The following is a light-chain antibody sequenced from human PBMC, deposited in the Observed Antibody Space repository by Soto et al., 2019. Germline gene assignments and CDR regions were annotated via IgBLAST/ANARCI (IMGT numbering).Light chain of an antibody. CDR3: QQYNTYYT. CDR2: KAT. Sequence: DKQMTQSPSTLSASVGDRVTITCRASQSISSWLAWYQQKPGQAPKLLIYKATSLESRVPSRISGSGSGTEFTLTIINLQPYDFASYYCQQYNTYYTFGHGTKLDIK. J-gene: IGKJ2*01. V-gene: IGKV1-5*03. CDR1: QSISSW.